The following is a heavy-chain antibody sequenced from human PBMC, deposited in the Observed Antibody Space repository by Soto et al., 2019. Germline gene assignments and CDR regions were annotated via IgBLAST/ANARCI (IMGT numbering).Heavy chain of an antibody. V-gene: IGHV1-69*08. Sequence: QVQLVQSGAEVKKPGSSVKVSCKASGGTFSSYTISWVRQAPGQGLEWMGRIIPILGIANYAQKFQGRVTITADKSTSTAHMELSSLRSEDTAVYYCAREAFGQNYYYYGMDVWGQGTTVTVSS. CDR3: AREAFGQNYYYYGMDV. J-gene: IGHJ6*02. CDR1: GGTFSSYT. CDR2: IIPILGIA. D-gene: IGHD3-16*01.